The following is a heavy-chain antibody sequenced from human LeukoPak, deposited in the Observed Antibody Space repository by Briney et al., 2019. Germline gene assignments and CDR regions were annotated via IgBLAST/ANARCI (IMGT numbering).Heavy chain of an antibody. CDR2: ISSSSSYI. J-gene: IGHJ4*02. CDR1: GFTFSSYS. Sequence: SGGSLRLSCAASGFTFSSYSMNWVRQAPGKGLEWVSSISSSSSYIYYADSVKGRFTISRDNAKNSLYLQMNSLRAEDTAVYYCARVPEQRHWNFDYWGQGTLVTVSS. V-gene: IGHV3-21*01. CDR3: ARVPEQRHWNFDY. D-gene: IGHD6-25*01.